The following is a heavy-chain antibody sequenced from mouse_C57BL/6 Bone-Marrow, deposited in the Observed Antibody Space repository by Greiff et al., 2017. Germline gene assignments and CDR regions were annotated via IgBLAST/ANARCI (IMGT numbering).Heavy chain of an antibody. V-gene: IGHV1-55*01. J-gene: IGHJ4*01. D-gene: IGHD2-2*01. Sequence: QVQLQQPGAELVKPGASVKMSCKASGYTFTSYWITWVKQRPGQGLEWIGDIYPGSGSTNYNEKFQSKATLTVDTSSSTAYMQLSSLTSEVSAVYYCARDPDLWLRRDYYAMDYWGQGTSVTVSS. CDR1: GYTFTSYW. CDR3: ARDPDLWLRRDYYAMDY. CDR2: IYPGSGST.